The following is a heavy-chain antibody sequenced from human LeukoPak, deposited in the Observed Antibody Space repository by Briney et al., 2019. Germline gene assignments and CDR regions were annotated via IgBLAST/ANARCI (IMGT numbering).Heavy chain of an antibody. D-gene: IGHD3-10*01. J-gene: IGHJ4*02. CDR2: IKQDGSEK. Sequence: GRSLRLSCAASGFTSSIYWMSCVRRAPGKGLECVPNIKQDGSEKYYVDSVKGRFPISRDNATNSLYLQMNSLRAEDTAVYYCASYILLWFGDDRFDYWGQGTLVTVSS. CDR1: GFTSSIYW. V-gene: IGHV3-7*01. CDR3: ASYILLWFGDDRFDY.